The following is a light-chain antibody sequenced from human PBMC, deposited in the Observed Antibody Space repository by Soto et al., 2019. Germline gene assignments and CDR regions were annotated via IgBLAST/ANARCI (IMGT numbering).Light chain of an antibody. CDR1: QSLSSW. V-gene: IGKV1-5*01. CDR2: DAS. Sequence: DIQMTQSPSTLSASVGDRVTITFRASQSLSSWLAWYQLKPGKAPKLLIYDASSLESGVPSRFSGSGSGTEFTLTISSLQPDDFATYYCQQYNSYWTFGQGTKVDIK. J-gene: IGKJ1*01. CDR3: QQYNSYWT.